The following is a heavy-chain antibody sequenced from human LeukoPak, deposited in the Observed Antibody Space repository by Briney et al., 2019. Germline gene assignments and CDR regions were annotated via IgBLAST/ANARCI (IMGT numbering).Heavy chain of an antibody. V-gene: IGHV3-21*01. CDR1: GFTFSSYS. CDR3: ARSVVGWFDP. CDR2: ISSSSSYI. D-gene: IGHD2-15*01. J-gene: IGHJ5*02. Sequence: GGSLRLSCAASGFTFSSYSMNWVRQAPGKGLEWVSSISSSSSYIYYADSVKGRFTFSRDNAKNSLYLQMNSLRAEDTAVYYCARSVVGWFDPWGQGTLVTVSS.